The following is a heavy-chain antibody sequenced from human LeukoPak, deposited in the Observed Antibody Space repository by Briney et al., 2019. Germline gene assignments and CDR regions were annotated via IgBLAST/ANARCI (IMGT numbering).Heavy chain of an antibody. Sequence: SETLSLTCTVSDGSITSYYWSWIRQPPGKGLEWIGYIYYTGSTNYNPSLKSRVTISVDTSKNQFSLKLSSVTAADTAVYYCARLKPRSGYDGFDYWGQGTLVTVSS. V-gene: IGHV4-59*08. D-gene: IGHD5-12*01. J-gene: IGHJ4*02. CDR3: ARLKPRSGYDGFDY. CDR1: DGSITSYY. CDR2: IYYTGST.